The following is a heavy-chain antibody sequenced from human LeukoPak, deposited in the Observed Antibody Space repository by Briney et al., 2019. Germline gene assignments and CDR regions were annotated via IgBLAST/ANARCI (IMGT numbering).Heavy chain of an antibody. Sequence: GASVKVSCKASKYTFTASYIHWVRQAPGQGLEWMGWIHPNTGTTNFAQKFQGRVALTRDASITTAYMDLSSLRSDDTAMYYCARHSGERWLSHFDYWGQGTLVTVSS. J-gene: IGHJ4*02. V-gene: IGHV1-2*02. CDR2: IHPNTGTT. D-gene: IGHD4-17*01. CDR1: KYTFTASY. CDR3: ARHSGERWLSHFDY.